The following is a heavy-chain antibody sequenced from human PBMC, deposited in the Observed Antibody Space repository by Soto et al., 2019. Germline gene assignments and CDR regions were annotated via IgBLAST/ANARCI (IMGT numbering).Heavy chain of an antibody. CDR3: ARVGGYSYGGVDY. Sequence: QVQLVQSGAEVKKPGASVKVSCKASGYTFTSYYMHWVRQAPGQGLEWMGIINPSGGSTTYAQKFXXRXPMTRDTSTSTVSMELSSLRSDDTAVYYCARVGGYSYGGVDYWGQGTLVTVSS. D-gene: IGHD5-18*01. CDR1: GYTFTSYY. CDR2: INPSGGST. V-gene: IGHV1-46*01. J-gene: IGHJ4*02.